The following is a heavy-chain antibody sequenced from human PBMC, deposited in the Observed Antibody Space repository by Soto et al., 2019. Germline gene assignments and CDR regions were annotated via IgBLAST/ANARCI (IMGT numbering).Heavy chain of an antibody. CDR2: IYTSGST. D-gene: IGHD6-13*01. CDR3: ARELYSSSWYNWFDP. CDR1: GGSISSYY. V-gene: IGHV4-4*07. J-gene: IGHJ5*02. Sequence: QVQLQESGPGLVKPSETLSLTCTVSGGSISSYYWSWIRQPAGKGLEWIGRIYTSGSTNYNPSLKSRVTMSVDTSKTQFSLKLSSVTAADTAVYYCARELYSSSWYNWFDPWGQGTLVIVSS.